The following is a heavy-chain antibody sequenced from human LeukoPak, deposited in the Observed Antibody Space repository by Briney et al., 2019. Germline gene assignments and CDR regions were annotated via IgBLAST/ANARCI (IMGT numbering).Heavy chain of an antibody. CDR2: ISGSGGST. Sequence: QTGESLKISCAASGFVFGSYAMNWVRRAPGKGLEWVSAISGSGGSTYYADSVKGRFTISRDNSKNTLYLQMNSLRAEDTAVYYCAKDPGIVVVSPLFDYWGQGTLVTVSS. CDR3: AKDPGIVVVSPLFDY. D-gene: IGHD2-21*01. CDR1: GFVFGSYA. J-gene: IGHJ4*02. V-gene: IGHV3-23*01.